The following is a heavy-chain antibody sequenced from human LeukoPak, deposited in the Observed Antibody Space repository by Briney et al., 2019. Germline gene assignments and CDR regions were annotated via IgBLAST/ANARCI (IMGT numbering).Heavy chain of an antibody. J-gene: IGHJ4*02. Sequence: PGGSLRLSCAASGFTFSSYAMSWVRQAPGKGREWVSAISGSGGSTYYADSVKGRFTISKDNSKNTLYLQMNSLRAEDTAVYYCAKHLSSGWYGEIDYWGQGTLVTVSS. D-gene: IGHD6-19*01. CDR2: ISGSGGST. V-gene: IGHV3-23*01. CDR3: AKHLSSGWYGEIDY. CDR1: GFTFSSYA.